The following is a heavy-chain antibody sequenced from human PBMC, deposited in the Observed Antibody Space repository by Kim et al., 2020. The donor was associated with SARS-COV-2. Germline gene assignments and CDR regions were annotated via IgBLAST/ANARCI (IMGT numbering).Heavy chain of an antibody. CDR1: GFTFSSYW. V-gene: IGHV3-7*01. D-gene: IGHD6-6*01. Sequence: GGSRRLSCAASGFTFSSYWMSWVRQAPGKGLEWVANIKQDGSEKYYVDSVKGRFTISRDNAKNSLYLQMNSLRAEDTAVYYCAREFGQLVSYFDYWGQGTLVTVSS. J-gene: IGHJ4*02. CDR3: AREFGQLVSYFDY. CDR2: IKQDGSEK.